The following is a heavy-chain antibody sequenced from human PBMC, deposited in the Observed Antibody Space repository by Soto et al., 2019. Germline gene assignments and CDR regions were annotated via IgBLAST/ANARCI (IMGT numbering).Heavy chain of an antibody. V-gene: IGHV3-23*01. CDR1: GFTFSSYA. CDR2: ISGSGGST. CDR3: AANRPDYNWFDP. Sequence: PGGSLRLSCAASGFTFSSYAMSWVRQAPGKGLEWVSDISGSGGSTYYADSVKGRFTISRDNSKNTLYLQMNSLRAEDTAVYYCAANRPDYNWFDPWGQGTLVTVSS. J-gene: IGHJ5*02.